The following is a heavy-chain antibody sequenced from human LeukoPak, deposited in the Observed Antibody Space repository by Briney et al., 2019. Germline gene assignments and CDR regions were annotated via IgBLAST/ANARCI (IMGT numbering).Heavy chain of an antibody. CDR1: GFTFSSYA. Sequence: PGGSLRLSCAASGFTFSSYAMSWVRQAPGKGLEWVSAISGSGGSTYYADSVKGRFTISRDNSKNTLYLQMNSLRAEDTAVYYCAKGSVVPAARRVYYYYYGMDVWGQGTTVTVSS. J-gene: IGHJ6*02. D-gene: IGHD2-2*01. CDR2: ISGSGGST. V-gene: IGHV3-23*01. CDR3: AKGSVVPAARRVYYYYYGMDV.